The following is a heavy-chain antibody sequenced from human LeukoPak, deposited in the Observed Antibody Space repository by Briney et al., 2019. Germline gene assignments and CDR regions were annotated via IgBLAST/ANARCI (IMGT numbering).Heavy chain of an antibody. CDR1: GGTFSSYA. D-gene: IGHD2/OR15-2a*01. CDR3: ARSMEYYYYYGMDV. V-gene: IGHV1-69*01. J-gene: IGHJ6*02. Sequence: EASVTVSCKASGGTFSSYAISWVRQAPGQGLEWMGGIIPIFGTANYAQKFQGRVTITADESTSTAYMELSSLRSEDTAVYYCARSMEYYYYYGMDVWGQGTTVTVSS. CDR2: IIPIFGTA.